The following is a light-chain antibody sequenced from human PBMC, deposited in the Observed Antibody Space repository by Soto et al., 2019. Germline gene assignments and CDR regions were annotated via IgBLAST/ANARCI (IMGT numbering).Light chain of an antibody. CDR3: LSYADTAYV. J-gene: IGLJ1*01. CDR1: SSDVGGYNY. V-gene: IGLV2-11*01. CDR2: DVS. Sequence: SVLTQPRSVSGSPGQSVTISCTGTSSDVGGYNYVSWYQHHPAKAPKLMIYDVSKRPSGVPDRFSGSKSGNTASLTISGLQAEDEADYYCLSYADTAYVFGTGTKVTVL.